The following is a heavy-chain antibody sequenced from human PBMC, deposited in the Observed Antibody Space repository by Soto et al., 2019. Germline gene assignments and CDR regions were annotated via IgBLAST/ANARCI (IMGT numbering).Heavy chain of an antibody. Sequence: ASVKVSCKASGYTFTSYGISWVRQAPGQGLEWMGWISAYNGNTNYAQKFQGRVTITADESTSTAYMELSSLRSEDTAVYYCARDLKKLVASAVYYYYGMDVWGQGTTVTVSS. D-gene: IGHD2-15*01. CDR2: ISAYNGNT. V-gene: IGHV1-18*01. J-gene: IGHJ6*02. CDR1: GYTFTSYG. CDR3: ARDLKKLVASAVYYYYGMDV.